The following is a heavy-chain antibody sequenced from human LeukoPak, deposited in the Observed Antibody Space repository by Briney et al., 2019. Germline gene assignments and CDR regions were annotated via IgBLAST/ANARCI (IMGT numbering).Heavy chain of an antibody. CDR1: GFTFSNAW. J-gene: IGHJ3*02. D-gene: IGHD3-3*01. CDR3: TTDDDFWSGPSPHDAFDI. Sequence: GGSLRLSCAASGFTFSNAWMSWVRQAPGKGLEWVGRIKSKTDGETTDYAAPVKGRFTISRDDSKNTLYLQMNSLKAEDTAVYYCTTDDDFWSGPSPHDAFDIWGQGTMVTVSS. CDR2: IKSKTDGETT. V-gene: IGHV3-15*01.